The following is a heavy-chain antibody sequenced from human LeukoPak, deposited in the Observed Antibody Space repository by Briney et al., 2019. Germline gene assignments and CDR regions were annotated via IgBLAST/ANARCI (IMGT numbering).Heavy chain of an antibody. D-gene: IGHD3-22*01. CDR2: IIPIFGTA. CDR1: GYTLTELS. CDR3: ARDGRYYYDSSGYYRFDY. V-gene: IGHV1-69*13. Sequence: ASVKVSCKVSGYTLTELSMHWVRQAPGQGLEWMGGIIPIFGTANYAQKFQGRVTITADESTSTAYMELSSLRSEDTAVYYCARDGRYYYDSSGYYRFDYWGQGTLVTVSS. J-gene: IGHJ4*02.